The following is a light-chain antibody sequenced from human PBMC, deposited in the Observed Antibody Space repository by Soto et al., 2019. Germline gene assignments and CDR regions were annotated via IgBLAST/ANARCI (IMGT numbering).Light chain of an antibody. CDR3: SSYTSSSTRV. V-gene: IGLV2-14*03. CDR2: DIR. Sequence: QSALTQPASVSGSPGQSITISCTGTSSDVGGYKYVSWYQQHPGKAPKLMIYDIRNRPSGVSNRFSGSKSVNTASLTISGLQAEDEADYYCSSYTSSSTRVFGTGTKLTVL. J-gene: IGLJ1*01. CDR1: SSDVGGYKY.